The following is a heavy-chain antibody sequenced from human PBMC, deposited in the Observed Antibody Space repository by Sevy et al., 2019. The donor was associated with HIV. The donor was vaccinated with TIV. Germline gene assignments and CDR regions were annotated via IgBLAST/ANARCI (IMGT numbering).Heavy chain of an antibody. V-gene: IGHV3-15*01. CDR3: TTGVVVVPAAPTSYYGMDV. D-gene: IGHD2-2*01. CDR2: IKSKTDGGTT. Sequence: GGSLRLSCAASGFTFSNAWMSWVRQAPGKGLEWVGRIKSKTDGGTTDYAAPVKGRFIISRDDSKNTLYLQMNSLKTEDTAVYYCTTGVVVVPAAPTSYYGMDVWGQGTTVTVSS. J-gene: IGHJ6*02. CDR1: GFTFSNAW.